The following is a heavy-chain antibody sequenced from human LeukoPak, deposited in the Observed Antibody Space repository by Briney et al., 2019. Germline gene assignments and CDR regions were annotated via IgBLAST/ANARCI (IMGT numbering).Heavy chain of an antibody. V-gene: IGHV3-23*01. J-gene: IGHJ4*02. CDR1: GITFSSYA. CDR2: ISGGSGSST. D-gene: IGHD6-19*01. Sequence: QPGGSLRLSCAASGITFSSYALSWVRQAPGKGLEWFSAISGGSGSSTYYADAVKGRFTISRDNSKTTLYLEMNSLRADDTAVYYCAKGRSTGWPYFFDNWGQGTLVTVSS. CDR3: AKGRSTGWPYFFDN.